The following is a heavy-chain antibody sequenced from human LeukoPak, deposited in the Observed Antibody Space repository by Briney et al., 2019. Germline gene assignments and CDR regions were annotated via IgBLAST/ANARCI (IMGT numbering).Heavy chain of an antibody. CDR1: GGSISTGSYY. CDR3: SECAFCGDDCYLGLGCYFDL. CDR2: IHNSGRT. D-gene: IGHD2-21*02. J-gene: IGHJ2*01. Sequence: WETLSLTCAASGGSISTGSYYWGWIRQTPGEGLEWIGSIHNSGRTYYNPSLKSRVTISEDTTKNQFSLKLSSVTAAAAAVFYCSECAFCGDDCYLGLGCYFDLWGRGTLVTVSS. V-gene: IGHV4-39*07.